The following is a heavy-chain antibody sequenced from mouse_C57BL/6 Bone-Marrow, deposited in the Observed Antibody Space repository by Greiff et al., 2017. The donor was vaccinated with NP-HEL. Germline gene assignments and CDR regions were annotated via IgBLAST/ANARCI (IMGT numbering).Heavy chain of an antibody. D-gene: IGHD1-1*01. CDR3: ASPFYYYGSSLFDY. J-gene: IGHJ2*01. V-gene: IGHV1-59*01. Sequence: QVHVKQPGAELVRPGTSVKLSCKASGYTFTSYWMHWVKQRPGQGLEWIGVIDPSDSYTNYNQKFKGKATLTVDTSSSTAYMQLSSLTSEDSAVYYCASPFYYYGSSLFDYWGQGTTLTVSS. CDR1: GYTFTSYW. CDR2: IDPSDSYT.